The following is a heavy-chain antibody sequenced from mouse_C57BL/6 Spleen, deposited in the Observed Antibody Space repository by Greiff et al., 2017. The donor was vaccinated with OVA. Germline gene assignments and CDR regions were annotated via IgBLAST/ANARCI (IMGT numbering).Heavy chain of an antibody. CDR3: ARYYGGYFDY. D-gene: IGHD1-1*02. CDR1: GFTFTDYY. Sequence: EVKLVESGGGLVQPGGSLSLSCAASGFTFTDYYMSWVRQPPGKALEWLGFIRNKANGYTTEYSASVKGRFTISRDNSQSILYLQMNALRAEDSATYHCARYYGGYFDYWGQGTTLTVSS. V-gene: IGHV7-3*01. CDR2: IRNKANGYTT. J-gene: IGHJ2*01.